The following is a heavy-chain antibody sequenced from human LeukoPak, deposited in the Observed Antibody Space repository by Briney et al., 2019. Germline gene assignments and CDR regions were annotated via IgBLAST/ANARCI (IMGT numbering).Heavy chain of an antibody. CDR2: ISDSGGAT. D-gene: IGHD2-15*01. Sequence: PGGSLRLSCAASGFTFSIYAMSWVRKAPGKGLEWVSAISDSGGATNCADSVKGRFTISRDNSKNTLYLQMNSQRTKVTAVYYCAKRSCGGGSCNFDYWGQGTLVTVSS. CDR1: GFTFSIYA. CDR3: AKRSCGGGSCNFDY. V-gene: IGHV3-23*01. J-gene: IGHJ4*02.